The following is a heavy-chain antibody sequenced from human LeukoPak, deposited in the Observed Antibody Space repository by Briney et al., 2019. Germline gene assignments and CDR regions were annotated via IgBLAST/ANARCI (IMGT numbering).Heavy chain of an antibody. D-gene: IGHD2-2*01. CDR2: INPNSGDT. CDR3: ARANFLYCSSTTCLFDY. Sequence: ASVKVCCKAFGYTFTDYCLHWVRQAPGQGFEWMGWINPNSGDTNYAQKFQGRVTMTRDTSISTAHMEMSRLRSDDTAVYYCARANFLYCSSTTCLFDYWGQGTLVTVSS. V-gene: IGHV1-2*02. CDR1: GYTFTDYC. J-gene: IGHJ4*02.